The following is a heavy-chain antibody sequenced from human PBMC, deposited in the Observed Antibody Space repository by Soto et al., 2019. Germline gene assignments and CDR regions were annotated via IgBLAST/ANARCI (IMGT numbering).Heavy chain of an antibody. V-gene: IGHV1-18*01. Sequence: QVQLVQSGAEVKKPGSSVKVSCKASGYTFTSYGISWVRQAPGQGLEGMRWISAYNGNTNYAQQLQGRATMTTDTSKSTAYMELRSLRSDDTAVYYCASSYPVRSNYYDGSGSDRWGQGPLVTVSS. J-gene: IGHJ5*02. CDR2: ISAYNGNT. CDR3: ASSYPVRSNYYDGSGSDR. CDR1: GYTFTSYG. D-gene: IGHD3-22*01.